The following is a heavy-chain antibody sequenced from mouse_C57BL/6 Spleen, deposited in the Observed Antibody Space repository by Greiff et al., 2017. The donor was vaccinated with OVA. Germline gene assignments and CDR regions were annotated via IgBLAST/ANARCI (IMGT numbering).Heavy chain of an antibody. CDR1: GYTFTSYW. J-gene: IGHJ4*01. CDR3: ARDLLLRLDY. V-gene: IGHV1-72*01. CDR2: IDPNSGGT. Sequence: QVQLQQPGAELVKPGASVKLSCKASGYTFTSYWMHWVKQRPGRGLEWIGRIDPNSGGTKYPLPFTCPSTLPLDKPSSTAYMQLSSLTSEDSTVYYCARDLLLRLDYWGQGTSVTVSS. D-gene: IGHD1-1*01.